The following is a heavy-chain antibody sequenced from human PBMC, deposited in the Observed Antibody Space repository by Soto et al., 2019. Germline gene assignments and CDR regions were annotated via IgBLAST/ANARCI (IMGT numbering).Heavy chain of an antibody. CDR1: GGSISGYY. J-gene: IGHJ4*02. V-gene: IGHV4-59*01. Sequence: SETLSLTCTFSGGSISGYYWSWIRQPPGKGLEWIGYMYNTGSTVYNPSFKSRVTISVDTSKNQFSLKLSSVTAADTAVYYCARSQTTVTSYDYWGQGTLVTVSS. CDR2: MYNTGST. D-gene: IGHD4-17*01. CDR3: ARSQTTVTSYDY.